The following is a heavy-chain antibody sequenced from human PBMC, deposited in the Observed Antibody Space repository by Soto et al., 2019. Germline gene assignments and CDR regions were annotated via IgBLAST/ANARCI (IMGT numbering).Heavy chain of an antibody. J-gene: IGHJ5*02. D-gene: IGHD5-12*01. CDR2: ISGTADNT. Sequence: PGGSLRLSCAASGFTFGIYAMSWVRQAPGTGLEWVSAISGTADNTYYADSVKGRFTISRDNSKNTLYLQLNSLRAEDTAVYYCAKNGYGSDVLWWFGTWGQGTLVTVSS. CDR1: GFTFGIYA. V-gene: IGHV3-23*01. CDR3: AKNGYGSDVLWWFGT.